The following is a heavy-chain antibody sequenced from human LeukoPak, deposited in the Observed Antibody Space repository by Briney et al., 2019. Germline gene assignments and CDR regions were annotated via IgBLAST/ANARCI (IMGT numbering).Heavy chain of an antibody. J-gene: IGHJ3*02. CDR1: GGSISSYY. Sequence: PSETLSLTCTVSGGSISSYYWSWIRQPPGKGLEWIGYIYYSGNTNYNPSLKSRFTISVDTSKNQFSLKLSSVTAADTAVYYCARVKYYYDSSDQAAFDIWGQGTMVTVSS. CDR2: IYYSGNT. D-gene: IGHD3-22*01. CDR3: ARVKYYYDSSDQAAFDI. V-gene: IGHV4-59*01.